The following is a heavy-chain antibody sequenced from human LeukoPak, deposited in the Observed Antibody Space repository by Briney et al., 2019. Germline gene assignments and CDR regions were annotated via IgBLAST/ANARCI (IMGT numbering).Heavy chain of an antibody. V-gene: IGHV1-69-2*01. CDR3: ARGVSGSYFAFDI. D-gene: IGHD1-26*01. CDR1: GYTFTDYY. Sequence: ATVKISCKASGYTFTDYYMHWVQQAPGKGLEWMGRINPEGGDTKYAEKFQGRVTITADTSTDTAYMELSSLRSEDTAVYYCARGVSGSYFAFDIWGQGTMVTVSS. J-gene: IGHJ3*02. CDR2: INPEGGDT.